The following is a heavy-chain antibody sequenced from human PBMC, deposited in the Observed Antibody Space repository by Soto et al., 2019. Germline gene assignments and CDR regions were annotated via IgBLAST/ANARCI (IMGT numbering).Heavy chain of an antibody. CDR2: ISGGGGST. D-gene: IGHD3-9*01. CDR1: GFSFNSYA. CDR3: AREYYGVLTGYYNDY. V-gene: IGHV3-23*01. Sequence: GSLRLSCAASGFSFNSYAMSWVRQAPGKGLEWVSGISGGGGSTYYADSANGRFTISRDNSENTLYLQMSSLRDEDTAVYYCAREYYGVLTGYYNDYWGQGTLVTVSS. J-gene: IGHJ4*02.